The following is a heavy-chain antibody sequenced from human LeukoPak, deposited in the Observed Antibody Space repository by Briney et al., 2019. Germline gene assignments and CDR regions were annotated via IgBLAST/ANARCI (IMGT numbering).Heavy chain of an antibody. Sequence: ASVKVSXKASGYTFTSYDINWVRQATGQGLEWMGWMNPNSGNAGYAQKFHGRVTITRNTSISTAYMELSSLRSEDTAVYYCARAPHTMVRGVIVPLFSFDYWGQGTLVTVSS. CDR1: GYTFTSYD. CDR3: ARAPHTMVRGVIVPLFSFDY. V-gene: IGHV1-8*03. J-gene: IGHJ4*02. D-gene: IGHD3-10*01. CDR2: MNPNSGNA.